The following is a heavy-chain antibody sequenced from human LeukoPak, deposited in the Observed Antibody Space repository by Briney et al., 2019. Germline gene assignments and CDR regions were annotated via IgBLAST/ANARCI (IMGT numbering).Heavy chain of an antibody. Sequence: ASVKVSCKASGYTFTSYGISWVRQAPGQGLEWMGWISAYNGNTNYAQKLQGRVTMTTDTSTSTAYMELRSLRSDDTAVYYCATAAPMDSSGTNYYYMDVWGKGTTVTVSS. J-gene: IGHJ6*03. V-gene: IGHV1-18*01. D-gene: IGHD6-19*01. CDR1: GYTFTSYG. CDR3: ATAAPMDSSGTNYYYMDV. CDR2: ISAYNGNT.